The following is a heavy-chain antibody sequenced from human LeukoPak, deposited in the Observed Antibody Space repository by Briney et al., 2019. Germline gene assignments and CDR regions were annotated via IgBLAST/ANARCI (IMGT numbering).Heavy chain of an antibody. CDR1: GFTFSSYA. Sequence: PGRSLRLSCAASGFTFSSYAMHWVRQAPGKGLEWVAVISYDGSNKYYADSVKGRFTISRDNSKNTLYLQMNSLRAEDTAVYYCARGGCSSTSCYCAIWGQGTLVTVSS. V-gene: IGHV3-30-3*01. D-gene: IGHD2-2*01. CDR2: ISYDGSNK. CDR3: ARGGCSSTSCYCAI. J-gene: IGHJ4*02.